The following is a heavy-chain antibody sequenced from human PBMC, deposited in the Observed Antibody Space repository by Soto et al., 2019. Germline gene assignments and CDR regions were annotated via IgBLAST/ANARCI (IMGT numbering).Heavy chain of an antibody. V-gene: IGHV4-39*01. Sequence: QLQLQESGPGLVKPSETLSLTCTVSGGSISSSDYYWGWIRQPPGKGLEWIGNIYYSGSASYNPSLTICVTISVDTSENQVSLKMGSVTAADPAVVICVSGYACVGFDGWGQGTLVTVSS. CDR3: VSGYACVGFDG. J-gene: IGHJ4*02. D-gene: IGHD5-18*01. CDR1: GGSISSSDYY. CDR2: IYYSGSA.